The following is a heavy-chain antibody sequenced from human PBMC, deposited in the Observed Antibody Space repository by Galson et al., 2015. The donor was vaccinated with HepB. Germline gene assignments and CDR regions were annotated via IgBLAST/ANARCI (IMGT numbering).Heavy chain of an antibody. CDR2: IHYSGIT. D-gene: IGHD2-2*01. J-gene: IGHJ3*01. Sequence: LSLTCAVSGGSINSDGYYWSWIRQHPGKGLEWIGYIHYSGITYYNPSLKSRLTISVDTSVDQFSLKLSSVTAADTAVYYCAREIYHDAFDVWGRGTMVTVSS. CDR1: GGSINSDGYY. V-gene: IGHV4-31*11. CDR3: AREIYHDAFDV.